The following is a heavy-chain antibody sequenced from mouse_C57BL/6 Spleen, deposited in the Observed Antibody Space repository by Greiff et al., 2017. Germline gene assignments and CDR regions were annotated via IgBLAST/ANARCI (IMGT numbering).Heavy chain of an antibody. V-gene: IGHV1-63*01. CDR3: ARSHSYSNSFAY. Sequence: QVQLKQSGAELVRPGTSVKMSCKASGYTFTNYWIGWAKQRPGHGLEWIGDIYPGGGYTNYNEKFKGKATLTADKSSSTACMQVRSLTSEDAAIYDCARSHSYSNSFAYWGQGTLVTVSA. CDR1: GYTFTNYW. J-gene: IGHJ3*01. D-gene: IGHD2-5*01. CDR2: IYPGGGYT.